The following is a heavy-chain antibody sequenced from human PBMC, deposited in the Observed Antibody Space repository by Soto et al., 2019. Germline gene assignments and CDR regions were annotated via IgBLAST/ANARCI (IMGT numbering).Heavy chain of an antibody. D-gene: IGHD3-16*02. CDR3: ARGKDYDYVWGSYRFAPVRNYFDY. Sequence: PSETLSLTCAGYGGSFSGYYWSWIGQPPGEGVEWIGEINHSGSTNYNTSLKRRLTISVDTTKNQFTLKLSSVTAADTAVYYCARGKDYDYVWGSYRFAPVRNYFDYWGQGTLVTVSS. CDR2: INHSGST. V-gene: IGHV4-34*01. CDR1: GGSFSGYY. J-gene: IGHJ4*01.